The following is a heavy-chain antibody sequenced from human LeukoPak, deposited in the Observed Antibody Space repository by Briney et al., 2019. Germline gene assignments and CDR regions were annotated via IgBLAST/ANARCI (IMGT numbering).Heavy chain of an antibody. Sequence: SETLSLTCTASGGSISSYYWSWIRQPPGKGLEWIGYIYYTGSTSYNPSLKSRVTMSLDASKNQFSLELNSVTPADTAVYYCARGGNYWPQWWFDPWGRGTLVSVSS. D-gene: IGHD1-26*01. CDR3: ARGGNYWPQWWFDP. J-gene: IGHJ5*02. V-gene: IGHV4-59*01. CDR1: GGSISSYY. CDR2: IYYTGST.